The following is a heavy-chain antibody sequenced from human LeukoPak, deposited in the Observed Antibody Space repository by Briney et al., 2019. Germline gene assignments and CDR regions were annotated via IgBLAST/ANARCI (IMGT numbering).Heavy chain of an antibody. CDR2: ISSSSLYI. V-gene: IGHV3-21*01. J-gene: IGHJ4*02. D-gene: IGHD4-11*01. Sequence: PGGSLRLSCTASEFTFSSYTMDWVRQAPGEGLEWVSSISSSSLYIYYAESVKGRFTISRDNAKKSLYLQMNSLRAEDTAVYYCARESDVTTVFDYWGQGTLVTVSS. CDR1: EFTFSSYT. CDR3: ARESDVTTVFDY.